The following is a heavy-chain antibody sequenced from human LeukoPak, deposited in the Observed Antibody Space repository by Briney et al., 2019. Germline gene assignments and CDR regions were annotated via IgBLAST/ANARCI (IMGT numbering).Heavy chain of an antibody. CDR1: GYTFTGYY. V-gene: IGHV1-8*02. CDR3: ARDYDFWRRDRYHYYYYGMDV. Sequence: ASVKVSCKASGYTFTGYYMHWVRQAPGQGVEWMGWMSPNSGNTGYAQKFQGRVTMTRNTSISTAYMELSSLRSEDTAVYYCARDYDFWRRDRYHYYYYGMDVWGQGTTVTVSS. CDR2: MSPNSGNT. D-gene: IGHD3-3*01. J-gene: IGHJ6*02.